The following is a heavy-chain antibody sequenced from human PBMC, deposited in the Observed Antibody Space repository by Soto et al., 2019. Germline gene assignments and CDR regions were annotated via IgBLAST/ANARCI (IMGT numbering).Heavy chain of an antibody. Sequence: SETLSLTCTVSGGSISSYYWSWIRQPPGKGLEWIGYIYYSGSTNYNPSLKSRVTISVDTSKNQFSLKLSSVTAADTAVYYCATFSSGWYGGFDPWGQGTLVTVS. D-gene: IGHD6-19*01. CDR2: IYYSGST. CDR3: ATFSSGWYGGFDP. V-gene: IGHV4-59*08. J-gene: IGHJ5*02. CDR1: GGSISSYY.